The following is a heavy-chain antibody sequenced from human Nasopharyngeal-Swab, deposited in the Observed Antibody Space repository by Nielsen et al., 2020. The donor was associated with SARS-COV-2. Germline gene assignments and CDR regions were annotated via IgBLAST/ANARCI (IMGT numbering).Heavy chain of an antibody. CDR3: AKDMSPNTYYYYMDV. CDR2: ISWNSGSI. Sequence: GGSLRLSCASSGFTFDEYAMHWVRQAPGKGLEWVLGISWNSGSIGYADSVKGRFTISRDNAKNSLYLQMNSLRAEDTALYYCAKDMSPNTYYYYMDVWGKGTTVTVSS. J-gene: IGHJ6*03. V-gene: IGHV3-9*01. CDR1: GFTFDEYA.